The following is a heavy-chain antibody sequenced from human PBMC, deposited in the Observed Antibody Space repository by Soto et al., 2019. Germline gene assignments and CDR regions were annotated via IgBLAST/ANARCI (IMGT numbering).Heavy chain of an antibody. Sequence: SETLSLTCTVSGGSISNYFRSWFRQPPGKGLEWIGYIYYSGSTNYNPSLKSRVTISVDTSKNQFSLKLTSVTAADTAVYYCARHYMVFPSNWFDPWGQGTLVTVS. J-gene: IGHJ5*02. CDR1: GGSISNYF. CDR2: IYYSGST. D-gene: IGHD2-8*01. CDR3: ARHYMVFPSNWFDP. V-gene: IGHV4-59*08.